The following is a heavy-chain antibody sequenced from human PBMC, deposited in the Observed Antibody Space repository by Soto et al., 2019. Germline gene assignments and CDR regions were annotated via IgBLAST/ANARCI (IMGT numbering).Heavy chain of an antibody. D-gene: IGHD6-13*01. J-gene: IGHJ4*02. V-gene: IGHV1-24*01. Sequence: QVQVVQSGDEAKKPGASVKVSCRVSGFTFGDLSMHWLRQTPGKGLEWIGGIDPEDGKTIYAPRLQGRVTLSEDSSSDTAYLEVNKLMSNDTAFYYCTTGASAGRRDFWGQGTLVTVSS. CDR3: TTGASAGRRDF. CDR2: IDPEDGKT. CDR1: GFTFGDLS.